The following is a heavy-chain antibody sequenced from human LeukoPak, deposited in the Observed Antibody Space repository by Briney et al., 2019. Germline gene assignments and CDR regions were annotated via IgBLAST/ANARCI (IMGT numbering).Heavy chain of an antibody. CDR1: GFTFDDYA. CDR3: AKDTKGIYYYYGMDV. CDR2: ISGDGGST. D-gene: IGHD2/OR15-2a*01. V-gene: IGHV3-43*02. Sequence: GGSLRLSCAASGFTFDDYAMHWVRQAPGKGLEWVSLISGDGGSTYYADSVKGRFTISRDNSKNSLYLQMNSLRTEDTALYYCAKDTKGIYYYYGMDVWGQGTTVTVSS. J-gene: IGHJ6*02.